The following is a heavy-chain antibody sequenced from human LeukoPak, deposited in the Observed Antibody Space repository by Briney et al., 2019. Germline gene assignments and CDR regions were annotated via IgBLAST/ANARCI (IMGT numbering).Heavy chain of an antibody. V-gene: IGHV1-69*05. CDR2: IIPIFGTA. J-gene: IGHJ6*03. Sequence: SVKVSCKASGGTFSSYAISWVRQAPGQGLEWMGGIIPIFGTANYAQKFQGRVTITTDESTSTAYMELSSLRSEDTAVYYCAIPKFGELFSSYYYMDVWGKGTTVTVSS. CDR3: AIPKFGELFSSYYYMDV. D-gene: IGHD3-10*01. CDR1: GGTFSSYA.